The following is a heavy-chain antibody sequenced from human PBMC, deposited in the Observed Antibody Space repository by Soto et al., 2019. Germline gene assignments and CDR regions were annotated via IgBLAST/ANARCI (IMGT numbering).Heavy chain of an antibody. CDR3: AKDMAGTTGAFDI. CDR2: ISWNGGSI. CDR1: RFTFGDYG. Sequence: SLKISCAASRFTFGDYGMYWVRQVPGKGLEWVSGISWNGGSIGYADSVKGRFTISRDNAKNSLYLQMNSLRAEDTALYYCAKDMAGTTGAFDIWGQGTMVTVSS. J-gene: IGHJ3*02. D-gene: IGHD1-1*01. V-gene: IGHV3-9*01.